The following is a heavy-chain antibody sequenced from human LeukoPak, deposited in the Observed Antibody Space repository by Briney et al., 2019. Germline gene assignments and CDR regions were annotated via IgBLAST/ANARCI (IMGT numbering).Heavy chain of an antibody. V-gene: IGHV4-39*01. CDR2: IYYSGST. J-gene: IGHJ4*02. Sequence: SGTLSLTCTVSGGSISSSSYYWGWIRQPPGKGLEWIGSIYYSGSTYYNPSLKSRVTISVDTSKNQFSLKLSSVTAADTAVYYCARPRGSGPTPSDYWGQGTLVTVSS. CDR3: ARPRGSGPTPSDY. CDR1: GGSISSSSYY. D-gene: IGHD3-10*01.